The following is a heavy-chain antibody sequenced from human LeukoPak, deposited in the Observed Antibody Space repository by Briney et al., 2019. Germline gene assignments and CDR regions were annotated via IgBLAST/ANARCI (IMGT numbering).Heavy chain of an antibody. J-gene: IGHJ6*02. CDR1: GGSISSYY. D-gene: IGHD1-26*01. Sequence: SETLSLTCTVSGGSISSYYWSWIRQPPGKGLEWIGYIYYSGSTNYNPSLRSRVTISVDTSKNQFSLKLSSVTAADTAVYYCARHPSGSYFRPYYYYGMDVWGQGTTVTVSS. CDR2: IYYSGST. V-gene: IGHV4-59*08. CDR3: ARHPSGSYFRPYYYYGMDV.